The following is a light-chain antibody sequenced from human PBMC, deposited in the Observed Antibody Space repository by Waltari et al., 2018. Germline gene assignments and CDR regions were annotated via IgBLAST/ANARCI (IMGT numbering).Light chain of an antibody. CDR3: KHYGA. CDR2: GAS. V-gene: IGKV3-20*01. J-gene: IGKJ1*01. Sequence: IVLTQAPGTLPLSPGERATRSCRASQSVTGNYLAWYQQKPGQAPKLLISGASTRATGIPDRFSGSGSATDFTLTITRLEPEDFALYYCKHYGAFGQGTKVEIK. CDR1: QSVTGNY.